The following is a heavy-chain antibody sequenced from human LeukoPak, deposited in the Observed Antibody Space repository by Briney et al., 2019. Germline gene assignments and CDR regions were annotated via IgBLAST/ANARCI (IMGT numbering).Heavy chain of an antibody. CDR3: ARHQWELLIHY. J-gene: IGHJ4*02. CDR1: GFTFSSYW. V-gene: IGHV3-7*01. D-gene: IGHD1-26*01. Sequence: GGSLRLSCAASGFTFSSYWMSWVRQAPGKGLDWVANIKQDGSEKYYVDSVKGRFTISRDNAKNSLYLQMNSLRAEDTAVYYCARHQWELLIHYWGQGTLVTVSS. CDR2: IKQDGSEK.